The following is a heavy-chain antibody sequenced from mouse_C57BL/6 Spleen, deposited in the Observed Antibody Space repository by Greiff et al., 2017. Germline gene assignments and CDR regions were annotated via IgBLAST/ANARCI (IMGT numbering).Heavy chain of an antibody. V-gene: IGHV1-82*01. CDR3: ARRRLDSSGYGAMDY. J-gene: IGHJ4*01. Sequence: QVQLQQSGPELVKPGASVKISCKASGYAFSSSWMNWVKQRPGKGLEWIGRIYPGDGDTNYNGKFKGKATLTADKSSSTAYMQLSSLTSEDSAVYFCARRRLDSSGYGAMDYWGQGTSVTVSS. CDR1: GYAFSSSW. CDR2: IYPGDGDT. D-gene: IGHD3-2*02.